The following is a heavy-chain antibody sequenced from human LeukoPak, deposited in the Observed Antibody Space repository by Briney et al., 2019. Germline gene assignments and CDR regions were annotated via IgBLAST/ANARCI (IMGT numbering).Heavy chain of an antibody. CDR3: ATLKRYTYYDILTGYLQY. Sequence: GASVKVSCKASGGTFRSYGINWVRQASGQGLEWMGGIIPIFDTTNYAQKFQGRVTITADKSTSTAYMELSSLRSEDTAVYYCATLKRYTYYDILTGYLQYWGQGTLVTVSS. CDR2: IIPIFDTT. D-gene: IGHD3-9*01. J-gene: IGHJ4*02. V-gene: IGHV1-69*06. CDR1: GGTFRSYG.